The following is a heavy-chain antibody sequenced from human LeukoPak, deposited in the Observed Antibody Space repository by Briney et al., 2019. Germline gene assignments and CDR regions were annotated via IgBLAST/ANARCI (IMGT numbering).Heavy chain of an antibody. J-gene: IGHJ3*02. CDR1: GGTFSSYA. CDR2: IIPILGIA. Sequence: RASVKVSCKASGGTFSSYAISWVRQAPGQGLEWMGRIIPILGIANYAQKFQGRVTITADKSTSTAYMELSSLRSEDTAVYYCATVQSSGYYYDSSGISGAFDIWGQGTMVTVSS. D-gene: IGHD3-22*01. V-gene: IGHV1-69*04. CDR3: ATVQSSGYYYDSSGISGAFDI.